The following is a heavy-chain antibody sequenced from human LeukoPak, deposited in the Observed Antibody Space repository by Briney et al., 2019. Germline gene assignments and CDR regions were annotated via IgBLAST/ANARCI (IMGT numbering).Heavy chain of an antibody. Sequence: GGSLRLSCAASGFTFSSYSMNWVRQAPGKGLEWVSYISSSSSTIYYADSVKGRFTISRDNAKNSLYLQMNSLRAEDTAVYYCARDGLVGAVGYWGQGTLVTVSS. CDR3: ARDGLVGAVGY. V-gene: IGHV3-48*01. CDR2: ISSSSSTI. D-gene: IGHD1-26*01. CDR1: GFTFSSYS. J-gene: IGHJ4*02.